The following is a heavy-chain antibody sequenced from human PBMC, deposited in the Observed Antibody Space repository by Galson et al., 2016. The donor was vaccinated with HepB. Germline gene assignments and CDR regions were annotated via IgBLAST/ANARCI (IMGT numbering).Heavy chain of an antibody. Sequence: SVKVSCKASGCIFNSYGITWVRQAPGQGLEWMGGIIAIFGTANYAQKFQGRVTITADESTSTVYMELSSLRSEDTAVYYCARASGYHYVSWFDPWGQGTLVTVSS. CDR1: GCIFNSYG. D-gene: IGHD3-16*01. V-gene: IGHV1-69*13. CDR3: ARASGYHYVSWFDP. CDR2: IIAIFGTA. J-gene: IGHJ5*02.